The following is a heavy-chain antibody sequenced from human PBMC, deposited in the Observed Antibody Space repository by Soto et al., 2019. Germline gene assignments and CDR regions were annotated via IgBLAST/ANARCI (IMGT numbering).Heavy chain of an antibody. Sequence: QVQLVQSGAEVKKPGSSVKVSCKASGGNFRDYTINWVRQAPGHGLEWMGGVIPVFGTTTYAQKFQGRVTITADESTTTAYMELSSLTSDDTAVYFCARDSGPTWMPLPKCFDSWGQGTLVTVSS. CDR2: VIPVFGTT. J-gene: IGHJ4*02. CDR3: ARDSGPTWMPLPKCFDS. V-gene: IGHV1-69*01. D-gene: IGHD3-10*01. CDR1: GGNFRDYT.